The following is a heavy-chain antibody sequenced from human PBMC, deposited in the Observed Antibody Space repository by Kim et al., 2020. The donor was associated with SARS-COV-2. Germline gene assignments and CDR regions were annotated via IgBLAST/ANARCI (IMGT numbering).Heavy chain of an antibody. D-gene: IGHD6-13*01. J-gene: IGHJ4*02. CDR1: GGSFSGYY. CDR2: INHSGST. CDR3: ARGGHRSVAAAGSDY. V-gene: IGHV4-34*01. Sequence: SETLSLTCAVYGGSFSGYYWSWIRQPPGKGLEWIGEINHSGSTNYNPSLKSRVTISVDTSKNQFSLKLSSVTAADPAVYYCARGGHRSVAAAGSDYWGQGTLVTVSS.